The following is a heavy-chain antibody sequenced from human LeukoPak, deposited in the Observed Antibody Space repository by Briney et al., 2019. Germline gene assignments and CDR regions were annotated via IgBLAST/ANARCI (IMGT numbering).Heavy chain of an antibody. V-gene: IGHV4-59*12. CDR3: ARDELSSPGDY. CDR1: GGSIYSYY. J-gene: IGHJ4*02. Sequence: PSETLSLTCTVSGGSIYSYYWSWIRQPPGKGLEWIGYFYYPGSTNYNPSLTSRVTMSVDTSKNQFSLKLSSVTAADTAVCYCARDELSSPGDYWGQGTLVTVSS. D-gene: IGHD3-16*02. CDR2: FYYPGST.